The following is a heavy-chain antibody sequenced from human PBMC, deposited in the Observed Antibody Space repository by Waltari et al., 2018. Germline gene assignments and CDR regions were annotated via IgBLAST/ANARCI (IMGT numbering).Heavy chain of an antibody. Sequence: QVQLVQSGAEVQKPGSSVKVSCKASGGTFSSYAISWVRQAPGQGLEWMGGIIPIFGTANYAQKFQGRVTITTDESTSTAYMELSSLRSEDTAVYYCARDRFVAVAGRRAYNWFDPWGQGTLVTVSS. V-gene: IGHV1-69*05. CDR3: ARDRFVAVAGRRAYNWFDP. J-gene: IGHJ5*02. D-gene: IGHD6-19*01. CDR1: GGTFSSYA. CDR2: IIPIFGTA.